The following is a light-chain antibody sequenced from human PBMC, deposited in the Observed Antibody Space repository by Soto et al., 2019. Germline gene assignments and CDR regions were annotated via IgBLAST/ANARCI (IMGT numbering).Light chain of an antibody. CDR2: SHN. CDR3: ATWDVSLSGRYV. V-gene: IGLV1-44*01. Sequence: QSVLTQPPSASGAPGQRVTISCSGTSSNIGSYTVNWYQHLPGTAPKLLIFSHNQRPSGVPGRFSASKSGTSASLDISGLQSEDEADYYCATWDVSLSGRYVFGTGTKLTVL. J-gene: IGLJ1*01. CDR1: SSNIGSYT.